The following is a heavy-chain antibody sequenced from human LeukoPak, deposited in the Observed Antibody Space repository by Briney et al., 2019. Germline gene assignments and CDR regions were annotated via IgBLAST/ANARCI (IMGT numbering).Heavy chain of an antibody. CDR2: IKSKTDGRTT. CDR3: TTGDYDILTGYLSFDY. D-gene: IGHD3-9*01. J-gene: IGHJ4*02. V-gene: IGHV3-15*01. CDR1: GFTSSNAW. Sequence: GGSLRLSWAVAGFTSSNAWMSWVQQAAGNGLEWDGRIKSKTDGRTTDYAAPVKGRFTISRDDSKNTLYLQMDSLKTEDTAVYYCTTGDYDILTGYLSFDYWGQGTLVTVSS.